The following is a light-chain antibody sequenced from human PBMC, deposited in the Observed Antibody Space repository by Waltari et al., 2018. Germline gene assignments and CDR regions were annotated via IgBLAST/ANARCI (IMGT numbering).Light chain of an antibody. V-gene: IGKV3-15*01. J-gene: IGKJ1*01. Sequence: EIVMTQTPATLSVSPGESATLFCRASQSVTTNLAWYVQKPGPAPRLLIYGASARATGGPARFTGGGYGTGFTLTISSLQSEDFAVYYCQQYEKWPRTFGQGTKVEIK. CDR3: QQYEKWPRT. CDR1: QSVTTN. CDR2: GAS.